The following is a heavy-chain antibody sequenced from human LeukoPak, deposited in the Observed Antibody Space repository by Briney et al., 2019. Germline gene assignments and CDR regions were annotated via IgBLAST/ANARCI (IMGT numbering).Heavy chain of an antibody. J-gene: IGHJ6*02. D-gene: IGHD2-2*02. Sequence: GGSLRLSCEASGFTFEDYEMSWFRQAPGKGPEWILYISATGNTEYYADSVRGRFSISRDNAKSSLYLQMSTLRVEDTAVYYCARRFEPYCSSTSCYIYYYYYGMDVWGQGTTVTVSS. V-gene: IGHV3-11*01. CDR3: ARRFEPYCSSTSCYIYYYYYGMDV. CDR1: GFTFEDYE. CDR2: ISATGNTE.